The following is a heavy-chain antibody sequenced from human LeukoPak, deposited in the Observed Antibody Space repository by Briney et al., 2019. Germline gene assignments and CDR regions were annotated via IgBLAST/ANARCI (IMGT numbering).Heavy chain of an antibody. CDR3: ARRATSGWYVY. CDR2: ISGSGGST. V-gene: IGHV3-23*01. CDR1: GFTFSSYG. J-gene: IGHJ4*02. Sequence: GGTLRLSCAASGFTFSSYGMSWVRQAPGKGLEWVSAISGSGGSTYYADSVKGRFTISRDNSKNTLYLQMNSLRAEDTAVYYCARRATSGWYVYWGQGTLVTVSS. D-gene: IGHD6-19*01.